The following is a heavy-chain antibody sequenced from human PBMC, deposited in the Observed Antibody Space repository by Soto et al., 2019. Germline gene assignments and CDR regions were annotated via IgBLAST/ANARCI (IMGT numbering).Heavy chain of an antibody. V-gene: IGHV3-49*04. CDR2: VRSKTYDGAA. D-gene: IGHD3-3*01. Sequence: GGSLRLSCTFSGFTSDDFALTWVRQAPGKGLEWLGLVRSKTYDGAAEYAASVKGRFTISRDESTSTAFLQMNRLKTEDTAVYYCTRDGDFYGFDVWGQGTTVTISS. CDR1: GFTSDDFA. J-gene: IGHJ6*02. CDR3: TRDGDFYGFDV.